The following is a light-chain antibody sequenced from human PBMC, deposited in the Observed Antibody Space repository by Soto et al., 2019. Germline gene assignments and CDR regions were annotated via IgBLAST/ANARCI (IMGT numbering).Light chain of an antibody. CDR1: QRVLYSSDNNNY. CDR2: WAS. CDR3: EQHYNTPLT. J-gene: IGKJ1*01. Sequence: DIVMTQSPDSLAVSLGEMATINCKSSQRVLYSSDNNNYLAWYQQKPGQPPKLLSYWASIRESEVPDRFSGSGSGTDFTLPVGRVQADDVAVYYCEQHYNTPLTFGQGTKVEIK. V-gene: IGKV4-1*01.